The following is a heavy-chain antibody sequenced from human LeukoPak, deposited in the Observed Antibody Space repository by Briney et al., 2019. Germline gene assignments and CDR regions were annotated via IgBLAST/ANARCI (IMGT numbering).Heavy chain of an antibody. CDR2: IYTGETT. Sequence: GGSLRLSCAASGFTVSSKYMSWVRQAPGKGLEWVSVIYTGETTYYADSVKDRFTISRDNSKNTLYLQMDGLRVEDTAVYYCAKVGAVAAVENWGQGTLVTVSS. J-gene: IGHJ4*02. CDR3: AKVGAVAAVEN. CDR1: GFTVSSKY. V-gene: IGHV3-66*01. D-gene: IGHD6-19*01.